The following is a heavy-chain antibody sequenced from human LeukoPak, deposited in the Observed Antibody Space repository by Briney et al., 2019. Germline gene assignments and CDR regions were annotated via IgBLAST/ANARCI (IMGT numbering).Heavy chain of an antibody. D-gene: IGHD2-2*01. J-gene: IGHJ4*02. Sequence: GGSLRLSCAASGFTVSSNYMSWVRQAPGKGLEWVSVIYSGGSTYYADSVKGRFIISRDNAKNTLYLQMNSLRAEDTAVYYCTRPESSSSLACDHWGQGTLVTVSS. CDR1: GFTVSSNY. V-gene: IGHV3-53*01. CDR2: IYSGGST. CDR3: TRPESSSSLACDH.